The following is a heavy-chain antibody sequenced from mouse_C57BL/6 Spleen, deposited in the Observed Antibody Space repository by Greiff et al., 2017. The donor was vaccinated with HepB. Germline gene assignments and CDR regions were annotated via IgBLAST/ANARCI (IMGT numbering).Heavy chain of an antibody. CDR3: AREGLVVGDYFDY. CDR1: GYTFTDYY. Sequence: VQLQQSGPVLVKPGASVKMSCKASGYTFTDYYMNWVKQSHGKSLEWIGVINPYNGGTSYNQKFKGKATLTVDKSSSTAYMELNSLTSEDSAVYYCAREGLVVGDYFDYWGQGTTLTVSS. V-gene: IGHV1-19*01. CDR2: INPYNGGT. D-gene: IGHD1-1*01. J-gene: IGHJ2*01.